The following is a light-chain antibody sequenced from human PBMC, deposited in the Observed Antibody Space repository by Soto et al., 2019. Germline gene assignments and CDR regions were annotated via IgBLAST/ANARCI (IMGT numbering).Light chain of an antibody. V-gene: IGKV3-20*01. J-gene: IGKJ2*01. CDR2: GAS. CDR3: QQYGNSPYT. CDR1: QSVASTY. Sequence: EIVMTQSPATLSVSPGERATLSCRASQSVASTYLAWYQQKPGQAPRLLIYGASSRAAGIPDRFSGSGSGTDFTLTISRLEPEDFAVYYCQQYGNSPYTFGQGTKVDIK.